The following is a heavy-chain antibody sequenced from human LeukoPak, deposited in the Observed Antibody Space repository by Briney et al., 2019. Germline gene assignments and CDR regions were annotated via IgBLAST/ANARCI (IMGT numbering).Heavy chain of an antibody. CDR1: GFTFSGYS. V-gene: IGHV3-21*01. Sequence: GGSLRLSCAASGFTFSGYSMNWVRQAPGKGLEWVSSISSSSSYIYYADSVKGRFTISRDNAKNSLYLQMNSLRAEDTAVYYCARDDRITIFGVVYNWFDPWGQGTLVTVSS. CDR2: ISSSSSYI. J-gene: IGHJ5*02. D-gene: IGHD3-3*01. CDR3: ARDDRITIFGVVYNWFDP.